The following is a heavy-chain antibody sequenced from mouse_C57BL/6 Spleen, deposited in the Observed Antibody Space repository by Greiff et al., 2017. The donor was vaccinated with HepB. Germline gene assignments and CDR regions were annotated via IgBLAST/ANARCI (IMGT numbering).Heavy chain of an antibody. J-gene: IGHJ1*03. D-gene: IGHD1-1*01. CDR1: GFTFSDYG. CDR3: ARDYYGSSQWYFDV. Sequence: VQLKESGGGLVKPGGSLKLSCAASGFTFSDYGMHWVRQAPEKGLEWVAYISSGSSTIYYADTVKGRFTISRDNAKNTLFLQMTSLRSEDTAMYYCARDYYGSSQWYFDVWGTGTTVTVSS. V-gene: IGHV5-17*01. CDR2: ISSGSSTI.